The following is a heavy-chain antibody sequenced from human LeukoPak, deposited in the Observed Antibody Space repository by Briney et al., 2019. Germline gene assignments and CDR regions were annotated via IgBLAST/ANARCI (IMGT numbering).Heavy chain of an antibody. CDR3: ARGGYSSSRGPFDP. CDR1: GFTFSSYA. D-gene: IGHD6-13*01. CDR2: ISYDGSNK. V-gene: IGHV3-30-3*01. Sequence: PGRSLRLYCAASGFTFSSYAMHWVRQAPGKGLEWVAVISYDGSNKYYADSVKGRFTISRDNSKNTLYLQMNSLRAEDTAVYYCARGGYSSSRGPFDPWGQGTLVTVSS. J-gene: IGHJ5*02.